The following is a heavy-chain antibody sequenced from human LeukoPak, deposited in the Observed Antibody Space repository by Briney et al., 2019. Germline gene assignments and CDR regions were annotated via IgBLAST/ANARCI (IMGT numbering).Heavy chain of an antibody. V-gene: IGHV4-34*01. CDR2: INHSGST. J-gene: IGHJ4*02. D-gene: IGHD4-17*01. Sequence: SETLSLTCAVYGGSFSGYCWSWIRQPPGKGLEWIGEINHSGSTNYNPSLKSRVTISVDTSKNQFSLKLSSVTAADTAVYYCARRLVMTTVTTSFDYWGQGTLVTVSS. CDR3: ARRLVMTTVTTSFDY. CDR1: GGSFSGYC.